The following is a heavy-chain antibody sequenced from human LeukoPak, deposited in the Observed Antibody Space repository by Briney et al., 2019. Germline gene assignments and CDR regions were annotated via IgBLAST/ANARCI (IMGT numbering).Heavy chain of an antibody. CDR1: GGSISNYY. CDR2: VDLLGST. CDR3: AREGGPFRPLDY. V-gene: IGHV4-59*12. J-gene: IGHJ4*02. Sequence: SETLSLICTVSGGSISNYYWSWIRQPPGKGLEWIGEVDLLGSTNYNPSLGSRVTISIDKSENHVSLKLTSVTAADTAVYYCAREGGPFRPLDYSGQGTLVTVSS. D-gene: IGHD2/OR15-2a*01.